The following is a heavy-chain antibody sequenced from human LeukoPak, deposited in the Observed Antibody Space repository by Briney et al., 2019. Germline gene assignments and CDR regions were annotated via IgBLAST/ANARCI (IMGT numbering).Heavy chain of an antibody. V-gene: IGHV3-23*01. J-gene: IGHJ4*02. Sequence: HAGGSLRLSCAASGFTFSSYAMSWVRQAPGKGLEWVPAISGSGGSTYYADSVKGRFTISRDNSKNTLYLQMNSLRAEDTAVYYCAKGHRPYCSSTSCYGSYWGQGTLVTVSS. CDR1: GFTFSSYA. D-gene: IGHD2-2*01. CDR3: AKGHRPYCSSTSCYGSY. CDR2: ISGSGGST.